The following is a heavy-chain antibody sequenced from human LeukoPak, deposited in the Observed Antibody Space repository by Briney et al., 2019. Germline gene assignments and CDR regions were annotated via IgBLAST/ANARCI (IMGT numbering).Heavy chain of an antibody. D-gene: IGHD6-13*01. CDR3: SRDYGSSWKLIYFDY. V-gene: IGHV1-18*01. CDR1: GYTFPSYG. Sequence: GASVKVSCKASGYTFPSYGISWVRQAPGQGLEWMGWISAYNGNTNYAQKLQGRVTMTTDTSTSTAYMELRSLRSDDTAVYFCSRDYGSSWKLIYFDYWGQGTLVTVSS. CDR2: ISAYNGNT. J-gene: IGHJ4*02.